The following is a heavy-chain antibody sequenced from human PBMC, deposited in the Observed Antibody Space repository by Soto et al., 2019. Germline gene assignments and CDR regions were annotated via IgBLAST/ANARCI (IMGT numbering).Heavy chain of an antibody. Sequence: QVQLQESGPGLVKPSQTLSLTCTVSGGSISSGCYYWSWIRQHPGKGLEWIGYIYYSGSTYYNPSLKSRVTISVDTSKNQFSLKRSSVTAADTAVYYCASRMKYCSGGSCYSPFDYWGQGTMVTVSS. V-gene: IGHV4-31*03. CDR3: ASRMKYCSGGSCYSPFDY. CDR2: IYYSGST. D-gene: IGHD2-15*01. CDR1: GGSISSGCYY. J-gene: IGHJ4*02.